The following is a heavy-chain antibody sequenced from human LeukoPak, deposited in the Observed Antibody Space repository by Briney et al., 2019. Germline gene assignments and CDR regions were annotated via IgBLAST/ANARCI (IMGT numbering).Heavy chain of an antibody. CDR1: GYTFTNYY. D-gene: IGHD1-26*01. J-gene: IGHJ5*02. CDR2: ITPSGGST. Sequence: ASVKVSCKASGYTFTNYYMHWVRQAPGQGLEWLGLITPSGGSTWYAQKFQGRVTMTRDRSTSTDYMEPSSLRSEDTAVYYCARDNSVGDYAWWFDPWGQGTLVTVSS. V-gene: IGHV1-46*01. CDR3: ARDNSVGDYAWWFDP.